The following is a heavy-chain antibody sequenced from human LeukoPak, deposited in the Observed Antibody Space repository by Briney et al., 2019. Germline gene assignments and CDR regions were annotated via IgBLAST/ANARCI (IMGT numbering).Heavy chain of an antibody. CDR3: AGDGDGTQLQDWYMDV. Sequence: ASVKVSCKASGYTFTGYYMHWVRQAPGQGLEWMGRINPNSGGTNYAQKFQGRVTMTRDTSISTAYMELSRLRSDDTAAYYCAGDGDGTQLQDWYMDVWGKGTTVTVSS. D-gene: IGHD5-18*01. V-gene: IGHV1-2*06. CDR1: GYTFTGYY. CDR2: INPNSGGT. J-gene: IGHJ6*03.